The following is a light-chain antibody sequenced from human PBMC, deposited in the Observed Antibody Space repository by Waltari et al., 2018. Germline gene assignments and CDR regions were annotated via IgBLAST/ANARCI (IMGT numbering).Light chain of an antibody. Sequence: QLVLTHSPSASASRGASARPTCPLSRGHSRNIIAWHQQQPEKDPQYLMKVNSDGSHSKGDEIPDRFSASGSEAERYLTISSVQSEDEADYYCQTGGHGTWVFGRGTKLTVL. CDR3: QTGGHGTWV. CDR1: RGHSRNI. V-gene: IGLV4-69*02. CDR2: VNSDGSH. J-gene: IGLJ3*02.